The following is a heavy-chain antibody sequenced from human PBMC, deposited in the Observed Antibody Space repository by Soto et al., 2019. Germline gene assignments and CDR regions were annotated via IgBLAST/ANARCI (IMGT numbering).Heavy chain of an antibody. CDR2: ISGYNGDT. Sequence: QGHLVQSGGEVKKPGASVKVSCKASGYTFTRYGISWVRQAPGQGLEWMGWISGYNGDTNYAQNVQGRVSMTIDTSXRTAYMELRSLTSDDTAVYYCAKNGQPPYYYYGLDVWGQGTTVTVSS. V-gene: IGHV1-18*01. CDR1: GYTFTRYG. CDR3: AKNGQPPYYYYGLDV. D-gene: IGHD2-8*01. J-gene: IGHJ6*02.